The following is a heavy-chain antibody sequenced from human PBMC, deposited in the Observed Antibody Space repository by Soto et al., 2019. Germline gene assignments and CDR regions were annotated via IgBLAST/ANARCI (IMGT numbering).Heavy chain of an antibody. CDR1: GFTFSSYW. CDR2: INSDGSTT. CDR3: AKSHEGAFDI. Sequence: GGSLRLSCAASGFTFSSYWMHWVRQAPGKGLVWVSHINSDGSTTIYADSVKGRFTISRDNAKNTLYLQMNSLRAEDTAVYYCAKSHEGAFDIWGQGTMVTVSS. J-gene: IGHJ3*02. V-gene: IGHV3-74*01.